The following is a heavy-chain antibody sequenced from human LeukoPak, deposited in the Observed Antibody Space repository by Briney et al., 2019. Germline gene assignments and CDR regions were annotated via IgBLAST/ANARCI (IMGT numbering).Heavy chain of an antibody. V-gene: IGHV1-2*02. CDR3: ARDAWPGWSGIGGTAPGAFDI. D-gene: IGHD3-3*01. Sequence: GASVKVSCKASGYTFTGYYMHWVRQAPGQGLEWMGWINPNSGGTNYAQKFQGRVTMTRDTSISTAYMELSRLRSDDTAVYYCARDAWPGWSGIGGTAPGAFDIWGQGTMVTVSS. CDR1: GYTFTGYY. CDR2: INPNSGGT. J-gene: IGHJ3*02.